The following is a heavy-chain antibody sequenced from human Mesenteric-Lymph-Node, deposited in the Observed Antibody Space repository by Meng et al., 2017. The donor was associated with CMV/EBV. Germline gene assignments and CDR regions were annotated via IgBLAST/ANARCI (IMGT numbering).Heavy chain of an antibody. V-gene: IGHV4-34*01. CDR2: INHSEST. CDR1: GGSFSRYY. J-gene: IGHJ4*02. D-gene: IGHD4-23*01. CDR3: ARHQRWLKSEGGFNY. Sequence: QVPRRQGGAGLLKASDVLSRTCAVYGGSFSRYYWNLIRQPPGKGMAWIGEINHSESTNYNPSLKSRVTISVATSKNQFSLELSSVTAADTAVYYCARHQRWLKSEGGFNYWGEGTLVTVSS.